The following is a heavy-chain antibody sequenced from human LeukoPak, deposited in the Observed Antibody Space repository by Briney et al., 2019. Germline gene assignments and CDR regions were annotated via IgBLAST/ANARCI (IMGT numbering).Heavy chain of an antibody. J-gene: IGHJ4*02. D-gene: IGHD2-15*01. V-gene: IGHV3-23*01. CDR2: ISGSGGGT. Sequence: GGSLRLSCAASGVTLSSYAMSWARQAPGKGLEWVSAISGSGGGTYYADSVKGRFTISRDNSKNTLYLQMNSLRAEDTAVYYCANLLPDSYCSGGSCYSWGQGTLVTVSS. CDR3: ANLLPDSYCSGGSCYS. CDR1: GVTLSSYA.